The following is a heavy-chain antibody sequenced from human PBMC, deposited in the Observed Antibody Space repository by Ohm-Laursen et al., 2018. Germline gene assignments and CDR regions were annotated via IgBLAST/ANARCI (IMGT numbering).Heavy chain of an antibody. Sequence: GTLSLTWTVSGDSIRSYYWTWIRQPPGQGLEYIGYIYYSGSTYYNPSLKSRVTISVDTTKNQFSLKLSSVTAADTAVYYCARGSGHDSSGLFDYWGQGTLVTVSS. V-gene: IGHV4-59*01. CDR1: GDSIRSYY. CDR2: IYYSGST. CDR3: ARGSGHDSSGLFDY. D-gene: IGHD3-22*01. J-gene: IGHJ4*02.